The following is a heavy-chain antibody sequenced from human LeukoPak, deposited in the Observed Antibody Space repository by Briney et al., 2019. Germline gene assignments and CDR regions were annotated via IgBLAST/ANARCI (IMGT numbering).Heavy chain of an antibody. V-gene: IGHV3-30-3*01. D-gene: IGHD3-22*01. J-gene: IGHJ4*02. CDR1: GFTFSSYA. CDR2: ISYDGSNK. CDR3: ARDYYDSSGYPYY. Sequence: GGSLRLSCAASGFTFSSYAMHWVRQAPGKGLEWVAVISYDGSNKYYADSVKGRFTISRDNSKNTLYLQMNSLRAEDTAVYYCARDYYDSSGYPYYWGQGTLVTVSS.